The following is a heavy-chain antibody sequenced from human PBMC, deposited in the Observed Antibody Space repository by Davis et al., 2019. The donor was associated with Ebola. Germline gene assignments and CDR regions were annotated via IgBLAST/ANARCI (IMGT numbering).Heavy chain of an antibody. CDR1: GGSISSPY. Sequence: SETLSLTCNVSGGSISSPYWSWIRQPPGKGREWMGYISGSGSTNYNPSLKSRITMSVDTSKNQVSLNLRSVTAADTAVYYCAMDDYSNSRYGMDVWGQGTTVTVSS. D-gene: IGHD4-11*01. J-gene: IGHJ6*02. V-gene: IGHV4-59*11. CDR2: ISGSGST. CDR3: AMDDYSNSRYGMDV.